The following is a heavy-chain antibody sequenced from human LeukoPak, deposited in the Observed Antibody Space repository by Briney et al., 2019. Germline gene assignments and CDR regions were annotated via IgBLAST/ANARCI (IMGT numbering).Heavy chain of an antibody. J-gene: IGHJ4*02. CDR2: INPNSGGT. D-gene: IGHD5-12*01. CDR1: GYTFTNYG. CDR3: ARGLRPRGFDY. V-gene: IGHV1-2*02. Sequence: ASVKVSCKTSGYTFTNYGISWVRQAPGQGPEWMGWINPNSGGTNYAQKFQGRVTMTRDTSISTAYMELSRLRSDDTAVYYCARGLRPRGFDYWGQGTLVTVSS.